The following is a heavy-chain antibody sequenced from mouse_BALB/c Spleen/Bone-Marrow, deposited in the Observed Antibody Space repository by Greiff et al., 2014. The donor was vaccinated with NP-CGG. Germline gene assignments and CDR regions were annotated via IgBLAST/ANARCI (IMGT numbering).Heavy chain of an antibody. CDR1: GFTFSGYA. Sequence: EVMLVESGGDLVKPGGSLKLSCAASGFTFSGYAMSWVRQTPEKRLEWVASISNGGSTYYPDSVKGRFTISRDNSRNILYLQMTSLRSEDTAMYYCTRGRRDYGWYFDVWGAGTTVTVSS. V-gene: IGHV5-6-5*01. CDR3: TRGRRDYGWYFDV. J-gene: IGHJ1*01. CDR2: ISNGGST. D-gene: IGHD2-4*01.